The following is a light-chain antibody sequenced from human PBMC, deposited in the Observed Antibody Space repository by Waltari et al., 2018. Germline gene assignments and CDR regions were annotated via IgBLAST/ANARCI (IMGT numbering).Light chain of an antibody. V-gene: IGKV1-5*03. J-gene: IGKJ2*03. CDR1: QSISSC. Sequence: DIQMTQSPSTLSASVGDRVTITCRARQSISSCLAWYQQKPGEAPKVLIHLASSLQDGVPSSFSGSGFGTEFTLTISSLQPGDFATYFCHQYYRYYSFGQGTKLEIK. CDR3: HQYYRYYS. CDR2: LAS.